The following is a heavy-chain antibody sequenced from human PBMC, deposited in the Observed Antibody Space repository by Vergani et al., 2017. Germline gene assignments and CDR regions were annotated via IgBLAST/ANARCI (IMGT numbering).Heavy chain of an antibody. V-gene: IGHV1-69*01. Sequence: QVQLVQSGAEVKKPGSSVKVSCKASGGTFSSYAINWVRQVPGQGLEWMGGLITIFGTAKYAKNFQGRVTITADESTSTAYMELSSLSFEDTAVYYCAREQSSSSPFDYWGQGTLVTVSS. CDR3: AREQSSSSPFDY. CDR2: LITIFGTA. D-gene: IGHD6-13*01. J-gene: IGHJ4*02. CDR1: GGTFSSYA.